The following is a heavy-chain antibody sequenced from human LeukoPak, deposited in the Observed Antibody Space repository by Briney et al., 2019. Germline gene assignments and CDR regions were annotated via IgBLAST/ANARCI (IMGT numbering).Heavy chain of an antibody. D-gene: IGHD6-19*01. V-gene: IGHV3-73*01. CDR3: TRLGSGWQHDY. J-gene: IGHJ4*02. CDR2: IRSKAISYAT. Sequence: GGSLRLSCAASGFTFSGSAMHWVRQASGKGLEWVGRIRSKAISYATAYAASVKGRFTISRDDSKNTAYLQMNSLKTEDTAVYYCTRLGSGWQHDYWGQGTLVTVSS. CDR1: GFTFSGSA.